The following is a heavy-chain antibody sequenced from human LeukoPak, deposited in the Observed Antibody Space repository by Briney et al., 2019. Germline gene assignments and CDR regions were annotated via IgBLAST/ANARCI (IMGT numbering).Heavy chain of an antibody. D-gene: IGHD3-16*02. J-gene: IGHJ4*02. V-gene: IGHV3-21*01. Sequence: PGGSLRLSCAASGFTFSSYSMTWVRQAPGKGLEWVSSISSSSSYIYYADSVKGRFTISRDNAKNSLYLQMNSLRAEDTAVYYCARDRTDYVWGSYRSRIDYWGQGTLVTVSS. CDR2: ISSSSSYI. CDR3: ARDRTDYVWGSYRSRIDY. CDR1: GFTFSSYS.